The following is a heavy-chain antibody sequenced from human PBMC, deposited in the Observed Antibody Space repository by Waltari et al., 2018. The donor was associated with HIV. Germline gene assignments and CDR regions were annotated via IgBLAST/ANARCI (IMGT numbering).Heavy chain of an antibody. CDR2: ISSGSSYI. CDR3: ARSTGTSWSDGMDV. J-gene: IGHJ6*02. D-gene: IGHD1-7*01. V-gene: IGHV3-21*01. Sequence: EVKVVASGGGRVKPGGSLSLSGAAPGFTFSSHSLNGVGPAPGKGLEWVSCISSGSSYIYYADSVKGRFTISRDNAKTSLFLQMNSLRVEDTAVYYCARSTGTSWSDGMDVWGQGTTVTVSS. CDR1: GFTFSSHS.